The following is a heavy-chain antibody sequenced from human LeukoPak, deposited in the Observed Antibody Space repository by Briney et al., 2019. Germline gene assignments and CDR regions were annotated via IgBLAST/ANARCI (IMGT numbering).Heavy chain of an antibody. V-gene: IGHV3-23*01. D-gene: IGHD3-16*02. Sequence: GGSLRLSCAASGFTFSSYAMSWVRQAPGKGLEWVSAISDSGGSTYYADSVKGRFTISRDNSKNTLYLQMNSLRAEDTAVYYCAKDLLYSDVWGSYRPNPLDYWGQGTLVTVSS. CDR3: AKDLLYSDVWGSYRPNPLDY. CDR1: GFTFSSYA. J-gene: IGHJ4*02. CDR2: ISDSGGST.